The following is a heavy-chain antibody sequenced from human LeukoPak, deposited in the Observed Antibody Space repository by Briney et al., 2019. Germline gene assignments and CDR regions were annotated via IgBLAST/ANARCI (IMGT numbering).Heavy chain of an antibody. CDR2: ISISSSYL. J-gene: IGHJ4*02. CDR3: ASDTAMVY. CDR1: GFPFSRYS. Sequence: GGSLTLSCAASGFPFSRYSINWVRQAPGKGLEWVSSISISSSYLYYAASVKGRFTISRDNAKNSLYLQMNSLRAEDTAVYYCASDTAMVYWGQGTLVTVSS. D-gene: IGHD5-18*01. V-gene: IGHV3-21*01.